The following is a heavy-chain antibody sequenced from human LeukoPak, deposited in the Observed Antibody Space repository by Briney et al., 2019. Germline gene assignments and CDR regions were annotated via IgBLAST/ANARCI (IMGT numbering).Heavy chain of an antibody. CDR1: GYTFTNYG. J-gene: IGHJ5*02. CDR2: IIPILGIA. V-gene: IGHV1-69*04. D-gene: IGHD6-19*01. Sequence: VASVKVSCKASGYTFTNYGISWVRQAPGQGLEWMGRIIPILGIANYAQKFQGRVTITADKSTSTAYMELSSLRSEDTAVYYCARASQWLVHHWGQGTLVTVSS. CDR3: ARASQWLVHH.